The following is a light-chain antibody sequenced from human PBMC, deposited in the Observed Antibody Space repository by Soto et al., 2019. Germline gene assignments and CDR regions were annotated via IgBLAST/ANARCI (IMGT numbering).Light chain of an antibody. CDR3: SSYTIITTRACV. CDR1: SGDIGSYNR. V-gene: IGLV2-14*01. Sequence: QSALTQPASVPGSPGQSITISCTGTSGDIGSYNRVSWYQQHPGKAPKLLIYEVTHRPSGVSNRFSGSKPGNKASLSISGLEAEDEDDYSCSSYTIITTRACVFGTGTKLTVL. CDR2: EVT. J-gene: IGLJ1*01.